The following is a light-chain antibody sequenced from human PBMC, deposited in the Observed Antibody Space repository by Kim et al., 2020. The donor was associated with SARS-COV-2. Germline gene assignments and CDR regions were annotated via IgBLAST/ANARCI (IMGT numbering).Light chain of an antibody. CDR2: DNN. CDR3: GTWDSSLSAVV. CDR1: SSNIGNNN. Sequence: GQKVTISCSGSSSNIGNNNVSWYQQFPGTAPKLLIYDNNKRPSTIPARFSASKSGTSATLGITGLQTGDEADYYCGTWDSSLSAVVFGGGTQLTVL. V-gene: IGLV1-51*01. J-gene: IGLJ2*01.